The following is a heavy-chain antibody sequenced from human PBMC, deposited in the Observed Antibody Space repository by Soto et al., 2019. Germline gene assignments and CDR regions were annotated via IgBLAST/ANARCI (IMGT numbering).Heavy chain of an antibody. CDR3: AKERATTTAFDY. CDR1: GFTFSRDG. J-gene: IGHJ4*02. CDR2: VTDNGRST. Sequence: GGSLRLSCAASGFTFSRDGMSWVRQAPGKGLEWVSLVTDNGRSTYYADSVKGRFTISRDNTKNTLFLQMNSLRAEDTAVYYCAKERATTTAFDYWGQGALVTVSS. D-gene: IGHD4-17*01. V-gene: IGHV3-23*01.